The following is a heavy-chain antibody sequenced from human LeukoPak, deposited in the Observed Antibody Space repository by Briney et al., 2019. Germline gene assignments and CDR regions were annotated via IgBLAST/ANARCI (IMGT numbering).Heavy chain of an antibody. V-gene: IGHV3-53*01. D-gene: IGHD3-22*01. Sequence: GSLRLSCAAAGFTVSSNYMSWVRQAPGKGLEWVSVIYSGGNTYYAESVKGRFTISRDNSKNTLYLQMNSLRAEDAAVYYCARVTVGYDSRGYYPTTFDYWGQGTLVTVSS. CDR3: ARVTVGYDSRGYYPTTFDY. CDR1: GFTVSSNY. J-gene: IGHJ4*02. CDR2: IYSGGNT.